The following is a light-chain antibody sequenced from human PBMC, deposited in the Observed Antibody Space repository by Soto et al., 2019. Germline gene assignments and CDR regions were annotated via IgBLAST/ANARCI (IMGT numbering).Light chain of an antibody. J-gene: IGKJ4*01. CDR3: QQYYSYPLVT. Sequence: AILMTQSPSSFSASPGDRVTITCRASQGISSYLAWYQQKPGTAPKLLIYAASTLQSGVPSRFSGSGSGTDFTLTISCLQSEDFATYYCQQYYSYPLVTFGGGTKVEIK. CDR2: AAS. V-gene: IGKV1-8*01. CDR1: QGISSY.